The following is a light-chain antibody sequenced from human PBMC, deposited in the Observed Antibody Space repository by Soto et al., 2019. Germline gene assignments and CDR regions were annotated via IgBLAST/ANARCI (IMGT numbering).Light chain of an antibody. CDR1: QSISGW. Sequence: DIQLTQSPSTLSASGGDRVTITCRASQSISGWLAWYQQKPGKATKLLIYKASSLQSGVPSRFSGSGSGTEFTLTLSSLQPDDFAVYYCQQYHGYPWTFGQGTKVDIK. CDR3: QQYHGYPWT. CDR2: KAS. V-gene: IGKV1-5*03. J-gene: IGKJ1*01.